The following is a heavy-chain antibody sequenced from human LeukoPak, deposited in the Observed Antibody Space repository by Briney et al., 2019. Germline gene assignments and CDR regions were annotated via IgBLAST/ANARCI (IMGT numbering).Heavy chain of an antibody. CDR2: ISGNGGST. V-gene: IGHV3-23*01. CDR3: AKGIELWLTYFDH. D-gene: IGHD5-18*01. J-gene: IGHJ4*02. Sequence: RGLLRLTCVTPGLSFTSCVMNWVWQAAGTGMKWVSAISGNGGSTYYADSVKGRFTISRDNSKNTLSLQMNSLRAEDTAVYYCAKGIELWLTYFDHWGQGTLVTASS. CDR1: GLSFTSCV.